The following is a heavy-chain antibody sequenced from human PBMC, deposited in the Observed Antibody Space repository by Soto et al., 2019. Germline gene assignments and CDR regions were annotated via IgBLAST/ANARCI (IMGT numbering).Heavy chain of an antibody. D-gene: IGHD4-17*01. V-gene: IGHV3-30*03. CDR1: GFTVSSYG. J-gene: IGHJ4*02. Sequence: PVGSLRLSCAASGFTVSSYGIHWVRQPPGKGLEWVAVISYDGSHKFYADSVKGRFTISRDNAKNSLYLQMNGLRADDTAVYYCARDYGDYDFDYWGQGTLVTVSS. CDR3: ARDYGDYDFDY. CDR2: ISYDGSHK.